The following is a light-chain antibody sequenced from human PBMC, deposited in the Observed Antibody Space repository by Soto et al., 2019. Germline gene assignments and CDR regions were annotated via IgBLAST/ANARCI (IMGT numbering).Light chain of an antibody. J-gene: IGKJ1*01. CDR3: QQYYSYSRT. V-gene: IGKV1-5*03. Sequence: DIQMTQSPSTLSASVGDRVTITCRASQSISSWWAWYQQKPGKAPKLLIYKAPSLESGVPSRFIGSGSGTEFTLTISSLQPDDFATYYCQQYYSYSRTFGQGTKVEIK. CDR2: KAP. CDR1: QSISSW.